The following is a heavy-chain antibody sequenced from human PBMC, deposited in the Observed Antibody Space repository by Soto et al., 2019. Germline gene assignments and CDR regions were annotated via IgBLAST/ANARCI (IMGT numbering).Heavy chain of an antibody. CDR2: IVPMLGTP. CDR1: GGTFDNFI. D-gene: IGHD5-18*01. Sequence: QVQLVQSGAEVKEPGSSVRVSCKASGGTFDNFIMNWVRQTPGQGLEWMGGIVPMLGTPTYAEKYKGRVTISATGSTSKVYMEVTSLRSEATAIYCCARNGTYSYSLSHYAGMDVLGEGTTVTVSS. V-gene: IGHV1-69*01. J-gene: IGHJ6*04. CDR3: ARNGTYSYSLSHYAGMDV.